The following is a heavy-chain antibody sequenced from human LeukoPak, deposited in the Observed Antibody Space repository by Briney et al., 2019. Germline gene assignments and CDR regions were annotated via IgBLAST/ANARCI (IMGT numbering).Heavy chain of an antibody. J-gene: IGHJ4*02. CDR1: GGSFSGYY. V-gene: IGHV4-34*01. D-gene: IGHD3-22*01. Sequence: SETLSLTCAVYGGSFSGYYWSWIRQPPGKGLEWIGEINHSGSTNYNPSLKSRVTMSVDTSKNQFSLKLSSVTAADTAVYYCARGQYDSSGYTFDYWGQGTLVTVSS. CDR2: INHSGST. CDR3: ARGQYDSSGYTFDY.